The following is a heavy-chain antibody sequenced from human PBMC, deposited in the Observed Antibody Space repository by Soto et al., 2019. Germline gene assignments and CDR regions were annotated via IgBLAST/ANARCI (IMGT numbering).Heavy chain of an antibody. CDR3: VRGYCTTTPCSGDFQH. V-gene: IGHV1-46*01. J-gene: IGHJ1*01. Sequence: QVQLVQSGAEVKKPGASVKVACKASGYKFTTYFIHWVRQAPGQGLEWMGMIHPSGDTGYGQTFRGRVTMTIDTSTTTAYMDLRNLTSEDTAIYFSVRGYCTTTPCSGDFQHWGQGTLVTVSS. D-gene: IGHD2-8*01. CDR1: GYKFTTYF. CDR2: IHPSGDT.